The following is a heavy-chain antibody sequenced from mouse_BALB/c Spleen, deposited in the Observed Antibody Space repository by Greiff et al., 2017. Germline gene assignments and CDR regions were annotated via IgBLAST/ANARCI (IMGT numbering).Heavy chain of an antibody. CDR2: ISSGGST. D-gene: IGHD1-1*01. Sequence: EVMLVESGGGLVKPGGSLKLSCAASGFTFSSYAMSWVRQTPEKRLEWVASISSGGSTYYPDSVKGRFTISRDNARNILYLQMSSLRSEDTAMYYCARGGDYYGSSYPFAYWGQGTLVTVSA. CDR1: GFTFSSYA. CDR3: ARGGDYYGSSYPFAY. J-gene: IGHJ3*01. V-gene: IGHV5-6-5*01.